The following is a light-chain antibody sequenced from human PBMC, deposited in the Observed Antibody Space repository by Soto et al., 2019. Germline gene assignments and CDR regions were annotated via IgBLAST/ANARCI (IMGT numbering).Light chain of an antibody. Sequence: ENVLTQSPDTLSLSPGERASLSCRASQSVGSDYVAWYQQKPGQAPRLLIFGASTRATGIPARFSGSGSGTDFTLTISSLQSEDFGVYFCQQYDNWPLTFGGGTKVDIK. V-gene: IGKV3D-15*01. CDR1: QSVGSD. J-gene: IGKJ4*01. CDR2: GAS. CDR3: QQYDNWPLT.